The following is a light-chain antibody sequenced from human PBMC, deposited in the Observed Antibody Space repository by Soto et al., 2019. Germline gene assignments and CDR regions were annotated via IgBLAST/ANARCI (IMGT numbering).Light chain of an antibody. CDR3: QQYDKSPPPVT. CDR1: RSVSTN. CDR2: GAS. J-gene: IGKJ4*01. V-gene: IGKV3-15*01. Sequence: DIILTQSPAIVSVSPGERATLSCRASRSVSTNLAWYQHKPGQAPRLLIYGASTRVTDIPARFSGSGSGTDFTLTINYLKSEDFGVYYCQQYDKSPPPVTFGGGTKVEI.